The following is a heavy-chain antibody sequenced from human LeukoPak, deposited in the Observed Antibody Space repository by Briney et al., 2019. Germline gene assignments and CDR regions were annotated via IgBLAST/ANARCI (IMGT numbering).Heavy chain of an antibody. CDR2: ISYDGSNK. V-gene: IGHV3-30*04. CDR1: GFTFSSYA. Sequence: GGSLRLSCAASGFTFSSYAMHWVRQAPGKGLEWVAVISYDGSNKYYADSVKGRFTISRDNSKNTLYLQMNSLRAEDTAVYYCARVRSITMVRGAIGLWGQGTLVNVSS. D-gene: IGHD3-10*01. CDR3: ARVRSITMVRGAIGL. J-gene: IGHJ4*02.